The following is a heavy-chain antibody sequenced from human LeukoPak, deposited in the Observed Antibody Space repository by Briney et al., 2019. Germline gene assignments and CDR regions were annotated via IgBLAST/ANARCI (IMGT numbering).Heavy chain of an antibody. CDR1: GGSISSYY. Sequence: SETLSLTCTVSGGSISSYYWSWIRQPPGKGLEWIGYIYYSGSTNYNPSLKSRATISVDTSKNQFSPKLSSVTAADTAVYYCARNLGGSSWVFDYWGQGTLVTVSS. D-gene: IGHD6-13*01. CDR2: IYYSGST. V-gene: IGHV4-59*01. J-gene: IGHJ4*02. CDR3: ARNLGGSSWVFDY.